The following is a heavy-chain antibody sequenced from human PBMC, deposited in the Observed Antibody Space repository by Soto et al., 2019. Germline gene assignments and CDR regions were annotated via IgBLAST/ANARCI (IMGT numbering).Heavy chain of an antibody. CDR3: ARAPYTGSYFDACDV. Sequence: GSLILTLASSGISFSRYGMHWVRQAPGKGLDWVAVIWYDGSNKYYAESVKGRFTISRDNSKNTLYVQMNSLTVEDTAVYYCARAPYTGSYFDACDVWGQGTMVTVSS. J-gene: IGHJ3*01. CDR1: GISFSRYG. V-gene: IGHV3-33*03. D-gene: IGHD1-26*01. CDR2: IWYDGSNK.